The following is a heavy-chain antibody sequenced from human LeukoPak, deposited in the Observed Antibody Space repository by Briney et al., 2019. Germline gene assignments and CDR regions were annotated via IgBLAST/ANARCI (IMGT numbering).Heavy chain of an antibody. J-gene: IGHJ4*02. V-gene: IGHV3-43*02. CDR1: GFTFDDYA. CDR3: AKDSLGPVVVPATPLDY. CDR2: ISGDGGST. D-gene: IGHD2-15*01. Sequence: PGGSLRLSCAASGFTFDDYAMHWVRQAPGKGLEWVSLISGDGGSTYYADSVKGRFTISRDNSKNSLYLQMNSLRTEDTALYYCAKDSLGPVVVPATPLDYWGQGTLVTVSS.